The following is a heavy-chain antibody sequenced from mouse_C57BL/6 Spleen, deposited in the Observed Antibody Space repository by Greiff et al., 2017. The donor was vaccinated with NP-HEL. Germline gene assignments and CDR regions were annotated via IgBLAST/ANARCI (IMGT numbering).Heavy chain of an antibody. CDR3: ARGGGRSYYFDY. V-gene: IGHV7-3*01. Sequence: EVKVVESGGGLVQPGGSLSLSCAASGFTFTDYYMSWVRQPPGKALEWLGFIRNKANGYTTEYSASVKGRFTISRDNSQSILYLQMNALRAEDSATYYCARGGGRSYYFDYWGQGTTLTVSS. CDR2: IRNKANGYTT. J-gene: IGHJ2*01. CDR1: GFTFTDYY.